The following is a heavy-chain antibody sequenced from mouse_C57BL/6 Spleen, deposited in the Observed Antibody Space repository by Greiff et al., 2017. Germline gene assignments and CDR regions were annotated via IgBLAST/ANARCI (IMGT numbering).Heavy chain of an antibody. CDR2: LDPSASYT. CDR1: GYTFTSYW. Sequence: QVQLQQPGAELVMPGASVKLSCKASGYTFTSYWMHWVKQRPGQGLEWIGELDPSASYTNYNQKFKGKSTLTVDKSSSTAYMQLSSLTSEDSAVYYCARRDGYYEYAMDYWGQGTSVTVAS. D-gene: IGHD2-3*01. V-gene: IGHV1-69*01. J-gene: IGHJ4*01. CDR3: ARRDGYYEYAMDY.